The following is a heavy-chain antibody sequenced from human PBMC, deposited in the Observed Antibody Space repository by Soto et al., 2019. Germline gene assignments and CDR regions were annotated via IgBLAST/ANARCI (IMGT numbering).Heavy chain of an antibody. CDR2: IYYSGST. V-gene: IGHV4-39*01. Sequence: SETLSLTCTVSGGSISSSIYYWGWIRQPPGKGLEWIGSIYYSGSTYYNPSLKSRVTISVDTSKNQFSLKLSSVTAADTAVYYCARDDFWSGYFRFDPWGQGTLVTVSS. J-gene: IGHJ5*02. CDR3: ARDDFWSGYFRFDP. D-gene: IGHD3-3*01. CDR1: GGSISSSIYY.